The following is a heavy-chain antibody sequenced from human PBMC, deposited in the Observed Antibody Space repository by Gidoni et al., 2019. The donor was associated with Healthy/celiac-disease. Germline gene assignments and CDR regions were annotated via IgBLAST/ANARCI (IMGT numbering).Heavy chain of an antibody. CDR3: ARKGYSYDD. CDR1: GGSISSSNW. CDR2: ISHSGST. D-gene: IGHD5-18*01. J-gene: IGHJ4*02. V-gene: IGHV4-4*02. Sequence: QVQLQESGPGLVKPSGTLSLSCAVSGGSISSSNWWSWVRQPPGTGLECIGAISHSGSTNDTPSLTSRVTISVDKSTPQFSLQLRSVTAADTAVYYCARKGYSYDDWGQGTLVTVSS.